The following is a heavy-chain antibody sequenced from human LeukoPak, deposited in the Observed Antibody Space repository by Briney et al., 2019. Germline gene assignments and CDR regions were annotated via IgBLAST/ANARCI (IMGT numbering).Heavy chain of an antibody. CDR2: IRNKANSYTT. V-gene: IGHV3-72*01. Sequence: GGSLRLSCAASGFTFSDHYMDWVRQAPGRGLDWVGRIRNKANSYTTEYAASVKGRFTISRDDSKNSLYLQMNSLKIEDTAVYYCAKAHPRSRFDSWGQGTLVTVSS. J-gene: IGHJ4*02. CDR1: GFTFSDHY. D-gene: IGHD2-15*01. CDR3: AKAHPRSRFDS.